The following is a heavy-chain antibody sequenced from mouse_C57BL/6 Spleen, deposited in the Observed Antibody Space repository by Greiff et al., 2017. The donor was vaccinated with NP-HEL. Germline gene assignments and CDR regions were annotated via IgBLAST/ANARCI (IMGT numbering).Heavy chain of an antibody. CDR2: IYPGDGDT. CDR3: AREWGYYGKNYFDY. CDR1: GYAFSSSW. Sequence: QVQLQQSGPELVKPGASVKISCKASGYAFSSSWMNWVKQRPGKGLEWIGRIYPGDGDTNYNGKFKGKATLTADKSSSTAYMQLSSLTSEDSAVYFCAREWGYYGKNYFDYGGQGTTLTVSS. V-gene: IGHV1-82*01. J-gene: IGHJ2*01. D-gene: IGHD2-1*01.